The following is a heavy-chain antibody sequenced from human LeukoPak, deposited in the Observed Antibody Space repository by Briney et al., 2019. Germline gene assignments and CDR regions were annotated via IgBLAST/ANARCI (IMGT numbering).Heavy chain of an antibody. CDR3: ARAGFALAPHRGTPFDY. CDR1: GFTFSSYS. J-gene: IGHJ4*02. D-gene: IGHD6-6*01. Sequence: PGGSLRLSCAASGFTFSSYSMNWVRQPPGKGLEWIGEINHSGSTNYSPSLKSRVTISVNTSKNQFSLKLTSVTAAGTAVYYCARAGFALAPHRGTPFDYWGQGTLVTVSS. CDR2: INHSGST. V-gene: IGHV4-34*01.